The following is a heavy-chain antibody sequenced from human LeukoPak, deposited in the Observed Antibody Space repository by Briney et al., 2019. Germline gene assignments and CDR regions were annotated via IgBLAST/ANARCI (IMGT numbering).Heavy chain of an antibody. Sequence: SQTLSLTCAVSGGSISSGGYSWSWIRQPPGKGLEWIGYIYHSGSTYYNPSLKSLVTISVDRSKNQFSLKLSSVTAADTAVYYCASVDIVATAAFDIWGQGTMVTVSS. CDR3: ASVDIVATAAFDI. CDR2: IYHSGST. J-gene: IGHJ3*02. V-gene: IGHV4-30-2*01. D-gene: IGHD5-12*01. CDR1: GGSISSGGYS.